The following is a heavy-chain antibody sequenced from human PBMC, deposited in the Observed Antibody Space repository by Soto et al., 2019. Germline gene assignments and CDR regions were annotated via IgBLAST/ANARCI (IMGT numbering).Heavy chain of an antibody. Sequence: QLQLQESGPGLVKPSETLSLTCTVSGGSISSSSYYWGWIRQLPGKGLEWIGSIYYSGSTYYNPSLKSRVTISVDTSKNQFSLKLSSVTAADTAVYYCARHSHDYGDYIDYYYYYMDVWGKGTTVTVSS. CDR1: GGSISSSSYY. D-gene: IGHD4-17*01. CDR2: IYYSGST. J-gene: IGHJ6*03. V-gene: IGHV4-39*01. CDR3: ARHSHDYGDYIDYYYYYMDV.